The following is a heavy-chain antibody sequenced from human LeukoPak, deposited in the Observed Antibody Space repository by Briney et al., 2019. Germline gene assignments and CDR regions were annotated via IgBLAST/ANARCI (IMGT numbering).Heavy chain of an antibody. J-gene: IGHJ4*02. Sequence: GSLRLSCAASGFSFSTYWMSWVRQAPGKPLEWVAKIDQVGSEKCYVDSVQGRFTISRDNGKNSLYLQMNSLRAEDTAVYYCARGRRVIDYWGQGTLVPVSS. CDR3: ARGRRVIDY. CDR2: IDQVGSEK. CDR1: GFSFSTYW. D-gene: IGHD2/OR15-2a*01. V-gene: IGHV3-7*05.